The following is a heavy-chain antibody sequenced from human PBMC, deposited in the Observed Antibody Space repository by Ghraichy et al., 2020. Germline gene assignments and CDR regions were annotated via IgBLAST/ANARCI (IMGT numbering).Heavy chain of an antibody. J-gene: IGHJ6*02. V-gene: IGHV1-69*13. CDR1: GGTFSSYA. Sequence: SAKVSCKASGGTFSSYAISWVRQAPGQGLEWMGGIIPIFGTANYAQKFQGRVTITADESTSTAYMELSSLRSEDTAVYYCARGTSGYVNTEDYGMDVWGQGTTVTVSS. D-gene: IGHD5-12*01. CDR2: IIPIFGTA. CDR3: ARGTSGYVNTEDYGMDV.